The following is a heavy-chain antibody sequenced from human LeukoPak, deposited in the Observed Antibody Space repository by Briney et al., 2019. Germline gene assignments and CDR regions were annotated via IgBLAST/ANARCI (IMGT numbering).Heavy chain of an antibody. J-gene: IGHJ4*02. Sequence: GGSLRLSCAASGFTFSSDAMRWVRQAPGKGLEWVSAISSTGGSTYYADSVRGRFIISRDSSKNTLYLQMNSLRVEDTAVYYCATYRQVLLPFESWGQGTLVTVSS. V-gene: IGHV3-23*01. D-gene: IGHD2-8*02. CDR2: ISSTGGST. CDR3: ATYRQVLLPFES. CDR1: GFTFSSDA.